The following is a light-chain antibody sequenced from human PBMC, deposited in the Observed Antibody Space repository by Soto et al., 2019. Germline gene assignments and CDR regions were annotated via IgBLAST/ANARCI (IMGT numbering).Light chain of an antibody. CDR1: QSVSSN. V-gene: IGKV3D-15*02. CDR3: QQYNGSPT. J-gene: IGKJ1*01. Sequence: EIVMTQSPATLSVSPGERVTLSCRASQSVSSNLAWYQQKPGQTPRLLIYGASTRATGIPTTFSGSGSGTDFTLTISSLQSDDFALYYCQQYNGSPTFGQGTKVEIK. CDR2: GAS.